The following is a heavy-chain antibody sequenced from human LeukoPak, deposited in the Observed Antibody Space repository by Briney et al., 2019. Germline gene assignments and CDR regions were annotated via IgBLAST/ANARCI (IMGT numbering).Heavy chain of an antibody. V-gene: IGHV3-21*01. D-gene: IGHD1-26*01. CDR3: ARDCDGGSPPVGFDY. Sequence: GGSLRLSCAASGFTFSSYNMNWVRQAPGKGLEWVSSITSGSSYRFYADSVKGRFTISRDNAKNSLYLQMNSLRAEDTAVYYCARDCDGGSPPVGFDYWGQGTLVTVSS. CDR2: ITSGSSYR. CDR1: GFTFSSYN. J-gene: IGHJ4*02.